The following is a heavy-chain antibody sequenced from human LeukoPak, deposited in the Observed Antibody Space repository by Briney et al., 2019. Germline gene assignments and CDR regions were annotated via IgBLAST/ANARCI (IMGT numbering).Heavy chain of an antibody. D-gene: IGHD2-2*01. CDR1: GGSISSGDYY. CDR3: ARDLPRYCSSTSCPNWFDP. CDR2: IYYSGST. Sequence: SETLSLTCTVSGGSISSGDYYWSWIRQPPGKGLEWIGYIYYSGSTYYNPSLKSRVTISVDTSKNQFSLKLSSVTAADTAVYYCARDLPRYCSSTSCPNWFDPWGQGTLVTVSS. J-gene: IGHJ5*02. V-gene: IGHV4-30-4*08.